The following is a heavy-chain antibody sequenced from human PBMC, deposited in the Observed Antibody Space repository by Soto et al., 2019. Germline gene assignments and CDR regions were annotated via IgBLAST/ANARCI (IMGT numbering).Heavy chain of an antibody. Sequence: QVQLVQSGAEVKKPGASVKVSCKASGYTFTSYYMHWVRQAPGQGLEWMGIINPSGGSKSYAQKFQGGVTMTSDTAKSTVYMELSSLRSEDTVGYYCARVTGARPYHAFDNWGQGTMVSVSS. CDR3: ARVTGARPYHAFDN. CDR1: GYTFTSYY. CDR2: INPSGGSK. D-gene: IGHD6-6*01. V-gene: IGHV1-46*03. J-gene: IGHJ3*02.